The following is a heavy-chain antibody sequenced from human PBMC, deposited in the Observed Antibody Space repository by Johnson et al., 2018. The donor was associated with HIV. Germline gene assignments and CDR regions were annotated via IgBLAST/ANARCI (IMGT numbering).Heavy chain of an antibody. CDR1: GFTFDDYG. CDR2: IKWSGGST. Sequence: VQLVESGGDLVKPGGSLRLSCAASGFTFDDYGMSWVRQGPGKRLEWVSGIKWSGGSTGYADSVKARFMISRDNAKNTLYLQMNSLRGEDTAVYYCAKDKDAFDIWGQGTMVIVSS. V-gene: IGHV3-20*04. J-gene: IGHJ3*02. CDR3: AKDKDAFDI.